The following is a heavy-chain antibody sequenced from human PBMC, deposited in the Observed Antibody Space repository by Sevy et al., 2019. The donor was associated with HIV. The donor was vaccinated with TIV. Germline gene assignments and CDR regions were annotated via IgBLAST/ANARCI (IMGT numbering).Heavy chain of an antibody. D-gene: IGHD3-3*01. V-gene: IGHV3-48*03. CDR2: ISSSGSTI. CDR1: GFTFSSYE. CDR3: AGSGNNYDPGYYYYYMDV. Sequence: GGSLRLSCAASGFTFSSYEMNWVRQAPGKGLEWVSYISSSGSTIYYEDSVKGRFTISRDNAKNSLYLQMNSLRAEDTAVYYCAGSGNNYDPGYYYYYMDVWGKGTTVTVSS. J-gene: IGHJ6*03.